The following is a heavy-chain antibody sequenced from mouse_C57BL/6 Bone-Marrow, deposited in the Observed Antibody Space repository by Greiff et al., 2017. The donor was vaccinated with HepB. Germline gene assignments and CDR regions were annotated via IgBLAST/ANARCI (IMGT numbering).Heavy chain of an antibody. CDR2: IYPGDGDT. D-gene: IGHD2-1*01. CDR1: GYAFSSYW. V-gene: IGHV1-80*01. J-gene: IGHJ4*01. CDR3: ARFYYPYYYAMDY. Sequence: VQRVESGAELVKPGASVKISCKASGYAFSSYWMNWVKQRPGKGLEWIGQIYPGDGDTNYNGKFKGKATLTAEKSSSTAYMQLSSLTSEDSAVYFCARFYYPYYYAMDYWGQGTSVTVSS.